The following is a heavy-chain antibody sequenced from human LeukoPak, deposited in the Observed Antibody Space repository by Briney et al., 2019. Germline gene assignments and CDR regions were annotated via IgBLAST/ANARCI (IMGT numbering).Heavy chain of an antibody. CDR2: ISSSGSTI. CDR3: AREKYYYDSSGYYGY. CDR1: GFTFSSYE. D-gene: IGHD3-22*01. J-gene: IGHJ4*02. V-gene: IGHV3-48*03. Sequence: GGSLRLSCAASGFTFSSYEMNWVRQAPGKGLEWVSHISSSGSTIYYADSVKGRFTISRDNAKNSLYLQMNSLRAEDTAVYYCAREKYYYDSSGYYGYWGQGTLVTVSS.